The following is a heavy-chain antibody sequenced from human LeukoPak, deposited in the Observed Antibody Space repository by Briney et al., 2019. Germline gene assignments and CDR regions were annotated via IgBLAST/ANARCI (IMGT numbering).Heavy chain of an antibody. J-gene: IGHJ3*02. Sequence: SGTLSLTCAVSGGSISSSNWWSWVRQPPGKGLEWIGEIYHSGSTNYNPSLKSRVTISVDKSKNQFSLKLSSVTAADTAVYYCARWYYDSSGYPVAPDAFDIWGQGTMVTVSS. V-gene: IGHV4-4*02. D-gene: IGHD3-22*01. CDR2: IYHSGST. CDR1: GGSISSSNW. CDR3: ARWYYDSSGYPVAPDAFDI.